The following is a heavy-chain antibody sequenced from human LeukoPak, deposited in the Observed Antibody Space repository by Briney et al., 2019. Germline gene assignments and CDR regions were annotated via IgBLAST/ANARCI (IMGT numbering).Heavy chain of an antibody. Sequence: ASVKVSCKASGYTFTSYYMHWVRQAPGQGLEWMGIINPSGGSTSYAQKFQGRVTMTRDTSTSTVYMELSSLRSEDTAVYYCARERTPQGYYYYMDVWGKGTTVTVSS. D-gene: IGHD1-14*01. CDR2: INPSGGST. CDR3: ARERTPQGYYYYMDV. J-gene: IGHJ6*03. CDR1: GYTFTSYY. V-gene: IGHV1-46*01.